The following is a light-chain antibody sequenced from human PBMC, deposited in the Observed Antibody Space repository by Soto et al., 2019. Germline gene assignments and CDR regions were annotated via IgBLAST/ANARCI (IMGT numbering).Light chain of an antibody. Sequence: QSALTQPPSVSGSPGQSVTISCTGTSSDVGSYNRVSWYQQPPGTAPKLMIYEVSNRPSGVPDRFSGSKSGNTASLTISGLRAEDDAFYYCSSYTRRSPYVFGFGTKVTVL. V-gene: IGLV2-18*02. CDR1: SSDVGSYNR. J-gene: IGLJ1*01. CDR3: SSYTRRSPYV. CDR2: EVS.